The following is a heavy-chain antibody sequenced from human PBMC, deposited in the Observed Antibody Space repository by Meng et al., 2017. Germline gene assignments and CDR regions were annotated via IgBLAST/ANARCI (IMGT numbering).Heavy chain of an antibody. V-gene: IGHV1-69*05. CDR2: IIPIFGTA. Sequence: SVKVSCKASGGTFSSYAISWVRQAPGQGLEWMGGIIPIFGTANYAQKFQGRVTITTDESTSTAYMELSSLRSEDTAVYYCASGILTGYYRSLIITIFYAFDIWGQGTMVTVSS. CDR3: ASGILTGYYRSLIITIFYAFDI. D-gene: IGHD3-9*01. CDR1: GGTFSSYA. J-gene: IGHJ3*02.